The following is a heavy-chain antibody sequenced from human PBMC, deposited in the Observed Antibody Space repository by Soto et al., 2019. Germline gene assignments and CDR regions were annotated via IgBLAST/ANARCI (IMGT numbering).Heavy chain of an antibody. CDR2: ISSNGGST. J-gene: IGHJ6*02. V-gene: IGHV3-64D*06. CDR3: VKRGYDILTGYYRAPKTNYYYYGMDV. CDR1: GFTFSSYA. Sequence: GSLRLSCSASGFTFSSYAMHWVRQAPGKGLEYVSAISSNGGSTYYADSVKGRFTISRDNSKNTLYLQMSSLRAEDTAVYYCVKRGYDILTGYYRAPKTNYYYYGMDVWGQGTTVTVSS. D-gene: IGHD3-9*01.